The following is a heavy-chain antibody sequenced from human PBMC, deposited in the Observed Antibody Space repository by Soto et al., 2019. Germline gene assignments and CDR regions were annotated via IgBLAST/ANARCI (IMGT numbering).Heavy chain of an antibody. D-gene: IGHD2-15*01. CDR3: ASLLVGFDY. Sequence: PSETLSLTCAVYGGSFSGYYWTWIRQPPGKGLEWIGGINHSGSTNYNPSLKSRVTISVDTSKNQFSLKLSSVTAADTAVYYCASLLVGFDYWGQGTLVTVSS. CDR2: INHSGST. CDR1: GGSFSGYY. J-gene: IGHJ4*02. V-gene: IGHV4-34*01.